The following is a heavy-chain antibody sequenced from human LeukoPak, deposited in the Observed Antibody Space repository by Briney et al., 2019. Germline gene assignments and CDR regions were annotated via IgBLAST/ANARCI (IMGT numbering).Heavy chain of an antibody. CDR1: GGSINTGGNS. V-gene: IGHV4-30-2*01. J-gene: IGHJ4*02. Sequence: SETLSLTCGVSGGSINTGGNSWSWIRQPLGRGLEWIGYIFHSGDTSYNPSLQSRVNISLDRSKNQFSLRLSSVTAADTAVYYCATSPLFDSWGLGVLVTVSS. CDR2: IFHSGDT. CDR3: ATSPLFDS.